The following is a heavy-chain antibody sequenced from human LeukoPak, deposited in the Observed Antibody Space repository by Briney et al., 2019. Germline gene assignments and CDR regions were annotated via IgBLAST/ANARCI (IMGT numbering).Heavy chain of an antibody. V-gene: IGHV4-39*07. Sequence: SETLSLTCFVSGGSVNSHIHYWGWIRQPPGKGLEWIGNIYYSGSTYYNPSLKSRVSISVDASKNQFSLKLSAVTAADTAVYYCARALRAEDFWSVDNWFDPWGQGTLVTVSS. CDR3: ARALRAEDFWSVDNWFDP. CDR2: IYYSGST. J-gene: IGHJ5*02. D-gene: IGHD3-3*01. CDR1: GGSVNSHIHY.